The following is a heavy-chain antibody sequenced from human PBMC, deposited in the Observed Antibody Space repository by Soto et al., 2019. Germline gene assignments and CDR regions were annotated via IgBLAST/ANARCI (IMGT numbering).Heavy chain of an antibody. Sequence: EVQLLESGGGLVQPGGSLRLSCAASGLTFSGYAMSWVRQAPGKGLEWVSDVSAGGDITYYADSVKGRFTISRDNSKNTLYLQMNSLRAEDTAAYYCAKRESHHYYYAMGVWGQGTTVTVSS. J-gene: IGHJ6*02. CDR3: AKRESHHYYYAMGV. CDR2: VSAGGDIT. V-gene: IGHV3-23*01. CDR1: GLTFSGYA.